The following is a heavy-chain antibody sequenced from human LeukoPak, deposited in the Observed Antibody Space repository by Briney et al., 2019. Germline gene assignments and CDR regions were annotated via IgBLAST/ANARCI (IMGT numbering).Heavy chain of an antibody. V-gene: IGHV1-2*02. J-gene: IGHJ4*02. D-gene: IGHD2-15*01. CDR3: ARVIGGSSGDF. Sequence: ASVKVSCRASGYTFTGNYIHWVRQAPGQGLEGVGWINPKDGRTNYAQRFQDRVTMTRDTSISTAYMDLSSLRSDDTAVYYCARVIGGSSGDFWGQGTLVTVSS. CDR2: INPKDGRT. CDR1: GYTFTGNY.